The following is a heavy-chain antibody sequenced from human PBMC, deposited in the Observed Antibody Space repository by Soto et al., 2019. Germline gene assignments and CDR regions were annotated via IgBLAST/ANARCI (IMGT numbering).Heavy chain of an antibody. J-gene: IGHJ6*02. D-gene: IGHD5-18*01. CDR3: ARLAPIDTAISHFYYYGLDV. CDR2: IYPGDSDT. Sequence: PGESLKISCKGSGYSFTSYWIGWVRQMPGKGLEWMGIIYPGDSDTRYSPSFQGQVTISADKSISTAYLQWSSLKASDTAMYYCARLAPIDTAISHFYYYGLDVWGQGTTVTVSS. CDR1: GYSFTSYW. V-gene: IGHV5-51*01.